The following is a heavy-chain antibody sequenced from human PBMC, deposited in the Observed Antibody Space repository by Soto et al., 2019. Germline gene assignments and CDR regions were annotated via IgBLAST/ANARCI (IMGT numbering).Heavy chain of an antibody. D-gene: IGHD4-17*01. CDR1: GGTFSSYA. J-gene: IGHJ3*02. Sequence: SVKVSCKASGGTFSSYAISWVRQAPGQGLEWTGGIIPIFGTANYAQKFQGRVTITADESTSTAYMELSSLRSEDTAVYYCARAKTRDYGGTSDAFDIWGQGTMVTVSS. CDR2: IIPIFGTA. V-gene: IGHV1-69*13. CDR3: ARAKTRDYGGTSDAFDI.